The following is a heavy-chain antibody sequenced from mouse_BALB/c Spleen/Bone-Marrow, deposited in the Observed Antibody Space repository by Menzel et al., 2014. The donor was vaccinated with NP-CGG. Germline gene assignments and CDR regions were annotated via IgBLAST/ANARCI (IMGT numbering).Heavy chain of an antibody. J-gene: IGHJ3*01. V-gene: IGHV1-77*01. CDR2: IYPGSDNT. CDR3: ARTTTATSY. CDR1: GYTFTDYY. Sequence: VQLVESGAELARPGASVKLSCKASGYTFTDYYINWMKQRTGQGLEWIGEIYPGSDNTYYNEKFKGKATLTADKSSSTTYMQLSSLTSEDSAVYFCARTTTATSYWGQWTLVTVSA. D-gene: IGHD1-2*01.